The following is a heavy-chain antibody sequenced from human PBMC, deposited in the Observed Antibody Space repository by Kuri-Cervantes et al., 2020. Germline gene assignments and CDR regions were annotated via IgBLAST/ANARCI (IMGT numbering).Heavy chain of an antibody. J-gene: IGHJ3*02. CDR1: GGTFSSYA. D-gene: IGHD5-24*01. Sequence: SVKVSCKASGGTFSSYAISWVRQAPGQGLEWMGGIIPIFGTANYAQKFQGRVTITADKSTSTAYIELSSLRSDDTALYYCARDCRPSRAPSNDAFDIWGQGTMVTVSS. CDR2: IIPIFGTA. CDR3: ARDCRPSRAPSNDAFDI. V-gene: IGHV1-69*06.